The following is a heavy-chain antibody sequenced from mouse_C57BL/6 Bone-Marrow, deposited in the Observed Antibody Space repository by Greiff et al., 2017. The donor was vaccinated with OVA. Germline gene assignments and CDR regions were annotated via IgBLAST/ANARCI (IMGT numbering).Heavy chain of an antibody. J-gene: IGHJ1*03. V-gene: IGHV5-17*01. CDR3: ARGYYGSSWWYFDV. CDR2: ISSGSSTI. Sequence: EVKLVESGGGLVKPGGSLKLSCAASGFTFSDYGMHWVRQAPEKGLEWVAYISSGSSTIYYADTVKGRFTISRDNAKNTLFLQMTSLRSEDTAMYYCARGYYGSSWWYFDVWGTGTTVTVSS. D-gene: IGHD1-1*01. CDR1: GFTFSDYG.